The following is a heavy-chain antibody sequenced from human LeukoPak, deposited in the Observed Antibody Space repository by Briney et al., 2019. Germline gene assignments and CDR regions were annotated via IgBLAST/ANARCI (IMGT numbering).Heavy chain of an antibody. V-gene: IGHV6-1*01. D-gene: IGHD3-10*01. CDR1: GDSVSSNSAA. Sequence: SQTLSLTCAISGDSVSSNSAAWNWIRQSPSRGLEWLGRTYYRSKWYNDYAVSAKSRITINPDTSKNQFSLQLNSVTPEDTAVYYCARDYYGSGSYIKGDYFDYWGQGTLVTVSS. J-gene: IGHJ4*02. CDR3: ARDYYGSGSYIKGDYFDY. CDR2: TYYRSKWYN.